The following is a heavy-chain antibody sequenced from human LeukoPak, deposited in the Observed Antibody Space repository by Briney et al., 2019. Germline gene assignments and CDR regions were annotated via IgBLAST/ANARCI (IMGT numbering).Heavy chain of an antibody. D-gene: IGHD3-9*01. V-gene: IGHV3-23*01. Sequence: GESLKISCAASRFTFSSYAMSWVRQAPGKGLEWVSAISGSGGTTYNADSVKGRFTISRDNSKSTLYLQLNSLRAENTAVYYCAKGAGNFDWSYHDYWGQGTLVTVSS. CDR3: AKGAGNFDWSYHDY. J-gene: IGHJ4*02. CDR2: ISGSGGTT. CDR1: RFTFSSYA.